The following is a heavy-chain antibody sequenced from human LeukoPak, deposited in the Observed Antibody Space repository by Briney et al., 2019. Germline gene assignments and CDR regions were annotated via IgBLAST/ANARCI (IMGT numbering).Heavy chain of an antibody. J-gene: IGHJ4*02. V-gene: IGHV4-59*12. CDR3: ARVREITGMEAGGYFDY. CDR2: IYYSGST. CDR1: GGSISSYY. Sequence: SETLSLTCTVSGGSISSYYWSWIRQPPGKGLEWIGYIYYSGSTYYNPSLKSRVTISVDTSKNQFSLKLSSVTAADTAVYYCARVREITGMEAGGYFDYWGQGTLVTVSS. D-gene: IGHD1-20*01.